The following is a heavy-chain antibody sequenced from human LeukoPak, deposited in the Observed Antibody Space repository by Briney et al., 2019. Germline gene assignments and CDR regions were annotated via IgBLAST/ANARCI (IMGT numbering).Heavy chain of an antibody. V-gene: IGHV1-24*01. J-gene: IGHJ4*02. CDR2: FDPEDGET. CDR1: GYTLTELF. CDR3: AMRNGSGSLYFDY. D-gene: IGHD3-10*01. Sequence: ASVKVSCKVSGYTLTELFMHWVRQVPGKGLEWMGGFDPEDGETIYAQKFQGRVTMAEDTSTDTAYMELSSLRSENTAVYYCAMRNGSGSLYFDYWGQGTLVTVSS.